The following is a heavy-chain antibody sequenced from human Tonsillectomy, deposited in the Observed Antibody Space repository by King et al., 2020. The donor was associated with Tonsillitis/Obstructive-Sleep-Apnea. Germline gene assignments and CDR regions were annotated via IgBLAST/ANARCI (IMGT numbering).Heavy chain of an antibody. CDR3: AREYPYDIWSGYYPYYFDY. J-gene: IGHJ4*02. CDR2: ISSTGVSI. V-gene: IGHV3-48*03. CDR1: GFTFSDYE. D-gene: IGHD3-3*01. Sequence: EVQLVESGGGLVQPGGSLRLSCAASGFTFSDYEMNWVRQAPGKGLEWVSYISSTGVSIYYADSVKGRFTISRDNAKNSLYLQMNSLRAEDTAVYYCAREYPYDIWSGYYPYYFDYWGQGTLVTVSS.